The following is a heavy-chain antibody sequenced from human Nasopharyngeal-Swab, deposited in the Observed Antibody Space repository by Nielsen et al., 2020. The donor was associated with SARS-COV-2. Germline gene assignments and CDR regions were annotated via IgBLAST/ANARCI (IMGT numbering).Heavy chain of an antibody. V-gene: IGHV3-21*01. D-gene: IGHD3-10*01. CDR2: ISSSSSYI. Sequence: WIRQPPGKGLEWVSSISSSSSYIYYADSVKGRFTISRDNAKNSLYLQMNSLRAEDTAVYYRARDEAMVRGVIVFDYWGQGTLVTVSS. J-gene: IGHJ4*02. CDR3: ARDEAMVRGVIVFDY.